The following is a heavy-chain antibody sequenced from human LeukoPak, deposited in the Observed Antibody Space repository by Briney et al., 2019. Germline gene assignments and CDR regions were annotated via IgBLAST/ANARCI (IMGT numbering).Heavy chain of an antibody. V-gene: IGHV1-24*01. CDR3: AMSALTAGHWYFDY. CDR2: FDPEDGET. D-gene: IGHD6-13*01. CDR1: GYTLTELS. J-gene: IGHJ4*02. Sequence: ASVKVSCKVSGYTLTELSMHWVRQAPGKGLEWMGGFDPEDGETIYAQKFQGRVTMTEDTSTDTAYMELSSLRSDDTAVYYCAMSALTAGHWYFDYWGQGTLVTVSS.